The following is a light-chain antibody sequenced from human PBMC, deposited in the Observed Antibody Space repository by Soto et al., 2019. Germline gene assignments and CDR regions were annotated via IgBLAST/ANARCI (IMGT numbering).Light chain of an antibody. CDR3: QQSYQTPWT. J-gene: IGKJ1*01. V-gene: IGKV1-39*01. CDR2: TSS. Sequence: IQMTQSPSSLSASVGDRITMTCRASQTTRTYLNWYQQNPGKAPKLLISTSSTLQSEVPSRFSGSGSGTEFTLSIRGLQPDEVATDFCQQSYQTPWTFGLGTKV. CDR1: QTTRTY.